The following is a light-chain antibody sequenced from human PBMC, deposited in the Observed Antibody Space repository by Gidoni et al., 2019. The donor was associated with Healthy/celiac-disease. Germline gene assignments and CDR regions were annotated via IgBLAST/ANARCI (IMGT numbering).Light chain of an antibody. CDR2: YDD. CDR1: SSNIGNNA. Sequence: QSVLTQPPSVSEATRQRVTISCSGSSSNIGNNAVNWYQRLPGKAPKNLIYYDDLLPSGVSDRFSGSKSGTSASLAISGLQSEDEADYYCAAWDDSLNGQVFGTGTKVTVL. CDR3: AAWDDSLNGQV. J-gene: IGLJ1*01. V-gene: IGLV1-36*01.